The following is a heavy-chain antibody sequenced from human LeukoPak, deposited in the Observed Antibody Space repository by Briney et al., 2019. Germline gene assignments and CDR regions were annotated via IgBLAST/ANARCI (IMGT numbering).Heavy chain of an antibody. V-gene: IGHV1-8*01. CDR3: ARVDSQGDWNGWDMGAFDI. CDR2: MNPNSGNT. D-gene: IGHD1-1*01. Sequence: ASVKVSCKASGYTFTSYDINWVRQATGQGLEWMGWMNPNSGNTGYAQKFQGRVTMTRNTSISTAYMELSSLRSEDTAVYYCARVDSQGDWNGWDMGAFDIWGQGTMVTVSS. CDR1: GYTFTSYD. J-gene: IGHJ3*02.